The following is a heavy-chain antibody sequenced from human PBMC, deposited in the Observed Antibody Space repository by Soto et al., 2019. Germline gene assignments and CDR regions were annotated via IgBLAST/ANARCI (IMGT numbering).Heavy chain of an antibody. J-gene: IGHJ5*02. D-gene: IGHD6-6*01. CDR3: ARVVYRSSWGGRFDP. CDR1: EFTFSNYW. Sequence: GGSLRLSCAASEFTFSNYWMSWVRQAPGKGLEWVANIEQDGRETYYAETVRGRFTISRDNGNKSLFLQMNSVVFEDTAVYYCARVVYRSSWGGRFDPWGQGTLVTVSS. CDR2: IEQDGRET. V-gene: IGHV3-7*05.